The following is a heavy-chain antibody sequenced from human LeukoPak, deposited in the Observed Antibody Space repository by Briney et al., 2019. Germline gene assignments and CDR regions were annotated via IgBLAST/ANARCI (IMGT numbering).Heavy chain of an antibody. CDR1: GFTFDDYG. CDR3: WRWGAFDI. Sequence: PGGSLRLSCAASGFTFDDYGMSWVRQASGKGLEWVSGINWNGGNTGYADSVKGRFTISRDSSKNTLYLQMNSLYYCAKDASSSWRWGAFDIWGQGTMVTVSS. D-gene: IGHD6-13*01. J-gene: IGHJ3*02. V-gene: IGHV3-20*01. CDR2: INWNGGNT.